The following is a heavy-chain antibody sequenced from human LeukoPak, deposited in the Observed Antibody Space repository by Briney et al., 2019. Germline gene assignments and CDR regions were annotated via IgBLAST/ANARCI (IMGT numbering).Heavy chain of an antibody. CDR2: ISSYSTYI. CDR1: GFSFSDYS. CDR3: ARDSFAGYDSSGYSSYDY. D-gene: IGHD3-22*01. Sequence: PGGSLRLSCAASGFSFSDYSMNWVRQAPGKGLEWVSFISSYSTYIYYADSLKGRFTISRDNAKNSLYLQMNSLRAEDTAVYYCARDSFAGYDSSGYSSYDYWGQGTLVAVSS. V-gene: IGHV3-21*01. J-gene: IGHJ4*02.